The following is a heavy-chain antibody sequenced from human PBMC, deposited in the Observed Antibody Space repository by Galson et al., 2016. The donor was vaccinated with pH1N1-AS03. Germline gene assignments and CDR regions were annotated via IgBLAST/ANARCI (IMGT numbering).Heavy chain of an antibody. Sequence: QSGAEVTKPGEPLKISCKGSGYTFTNYWTAWVRQMPGKGLEWMGLIFARDSDTRYSPSFQGQVTISADKSINTAYLQWSSLKASDTAMYYCARATGTAGGVDYWGQGTLVTASS. D-gene: IGHD1-1*01. CDR1: GYTFTNYW. CDR2: IFARDSDT. V-gene: IGHV5-51*01. CDR3: ARATGTAGGVDY. J-gene: IGHJ4*02.